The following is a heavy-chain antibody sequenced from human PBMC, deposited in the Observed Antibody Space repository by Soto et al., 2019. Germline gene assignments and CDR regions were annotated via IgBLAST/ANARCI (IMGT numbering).Heavy chain of an antibody. V-gene: IGHV1-8*01. Sequence: QVQLVQSGAEVKKPGASVKVSCKASGYTFTSYDINWVRQATGQGLEWMGWMNPNSGNTGYAQKFQGRVTMTRNTSISTAYMELSSLRSEDPAASFCARELTSRALDYWGQGTLVTVSS. CDR1: GYTFTSYD. J-gene: IGHJ4*02. CDR2: MNPNSGNT. CDR3: ARELTSRALDY. D-gene: IGHD3-16*01.